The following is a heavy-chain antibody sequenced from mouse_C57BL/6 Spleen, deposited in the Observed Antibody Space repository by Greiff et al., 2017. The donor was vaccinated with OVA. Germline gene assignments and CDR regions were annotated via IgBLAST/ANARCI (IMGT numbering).Heavy chain of an antibody. D-gene: IGHD2-2*01. CDR1: GYTFTSYW. J-gene: IGHJ2*01. CDR2: IYPSDSET. V-gene: IGHV1-61*01. Sequence: QVQLQQPGAELVRPGSSVKLSCKASGYTFTSYWMDWVKQRPGQGLEWIGNIYPSDSETHYNQKFKDKATLTVDKSSSTAYMQLSSLTSEDSAVYYWARSTMVTTGGCDYWGQGTTLTVSS. CDR3: ARSTMVTTGGCDY.